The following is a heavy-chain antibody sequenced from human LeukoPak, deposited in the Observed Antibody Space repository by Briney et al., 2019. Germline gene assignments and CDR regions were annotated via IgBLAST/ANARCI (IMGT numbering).Heavy chain of an antibody. D-gene: IGHD6-13*01. CDR3: ARDSTIISSSWLNWFDP. V-gene: IGHV3-7*01. CDR2: IKQDGSEK. Sequence: GGSLRLSCAASGFTFSSYWMSWVRQAPGKGLEWVANIKQDGSEKYYVDSVKGRFTISRDNAKNSLYLQMNSLRAEDTAVYYCARDSTIISSSWLNWFDPWGQGTLVTVSS. CDR1: GFTFSSYW. J-gene: IGHJ5*02.